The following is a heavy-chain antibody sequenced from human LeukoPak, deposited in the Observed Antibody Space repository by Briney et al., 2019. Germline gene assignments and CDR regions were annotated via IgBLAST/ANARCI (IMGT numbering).Heavy chain of an antibody. Sequence: ASVKVSCKASGYTFTSYAMHWVRQAPGQRLEWMGWINAGNGNTKYSQKFQGRVTITRDTSASTAYMELSSLRSEDTAVYYCAREYYYDSSGYYNPLDYWGQGTLVTVSS. CDR2: INAGNGNT. CDR1: GYTFTSYA. CDR3: AREYYYDSSGYYNPLDY. V-gene: IGHV1-3*01. D-gene: IGHD3-22*01. J-gene: IGHJ4*02.